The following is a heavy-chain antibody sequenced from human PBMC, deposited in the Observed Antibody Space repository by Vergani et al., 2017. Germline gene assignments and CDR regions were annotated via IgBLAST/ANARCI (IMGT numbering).Heavy chain of an antibody. Sequence: EVQLVESGGGLVPPGRSLRLSCAASGFSFGDYAMTWVRQAPGKGLEWVAFIRNKAYGGTTEYAASLKGRFTISRDDYKRLAYLQLSGLKTEDTAVYFCSRGRGYSFGYSDYWGQGTLVTVSS. CDR1: GFSFGDYA. CDR2: IRNKAYGGTT. CDR3: SRGRGYSFGYSDY. V-gene: IGHV3-49*04. J-gene: IGHJ4*02. D-gene: IGHD5-18*01.